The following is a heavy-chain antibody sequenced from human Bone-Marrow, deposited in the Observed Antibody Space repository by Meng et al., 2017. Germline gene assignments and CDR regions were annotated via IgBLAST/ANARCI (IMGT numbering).Heavy chain of an antibody. CDR3: VRDENISLGKLFGDY. V-gene: IGHV1-2*06. D-gene: IGHD2-21*01. J-gene: IGHJ4*02. CDR1: GYSFTAYY. Sequence: ASVKVSCKPSGYSFTAYYIHWVRQAPGQGLEWLGHINPNSGDTLYAQKFQGRVSRTGDTSISTAYVELSSLRSDDTAVYYCVRDENISLGKLFGDYWGQGTTVTVSS. CDR2: INPNSGDT.